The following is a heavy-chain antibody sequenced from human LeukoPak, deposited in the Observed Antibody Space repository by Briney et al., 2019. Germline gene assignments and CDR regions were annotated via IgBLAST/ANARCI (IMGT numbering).Heavy chain of an antibody. CDR2: INHSGST. CDR1: GGSFSGYY. Sequence: PSETLSLTCAVYGGSFSGYYWSWIRQPPGKGREWIGEINHSGSTNSNPSLKSRVTISVDTSKKQFSLKLSSVTAADTAVYYCARGRGIAVAGLHPYYYYGMDVWGQGTTVTVSS. CDR3: ARGRGIAVAGLHPYYYYGMDV. D-gene: IGHD6-19*01. J-gene: IGHJ6*02. V-gene: IGHV4-34*01.